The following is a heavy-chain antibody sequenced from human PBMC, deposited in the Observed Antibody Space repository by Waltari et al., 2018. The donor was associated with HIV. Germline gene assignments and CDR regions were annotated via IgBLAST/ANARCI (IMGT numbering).Heavy chain of an antibody. J-gene: IGHJ4*02. D-gene: IGHD3-22*01. CDR2: IYHSGST. CDR1: GGSIRRTNW. CDR3: AGMRVRYYFDY. Sequence: VQLQESGPGLVKPSGTPSLTFAVSGGSIRRTNWWTWVRQPPGKGLEWIGEIYHSGSTNYNPSLKSRVTISVDKSKNQFSLKLSCVTAADTAVYYCAGMRVRYYFDYWGQGTLVTVSS. V-gene: IGHV4-4*02.